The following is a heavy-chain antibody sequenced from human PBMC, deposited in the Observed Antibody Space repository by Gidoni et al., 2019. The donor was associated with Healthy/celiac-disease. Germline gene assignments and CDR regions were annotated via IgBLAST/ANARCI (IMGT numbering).Heavy chain of an antibody. CDR3: AKELWFGSPFDY. CDR2: ISGGGDTI. V-gene: IGHV3-23*01. D-gene: IGHD3-10*01. CDR1: GFTFTSNA. Sequence: EVQLLESGGGLVQPGGSLRLSCAASGFTFTSNAMNWVRQATGKGLEWVSGISGGGDTIYYADSVKGRFTISRDNSKNTVYLQMNSLRAEDTAIYYCAKELWFGSPFDYWGQGALVTV. J-gene: IGHJ4*02.